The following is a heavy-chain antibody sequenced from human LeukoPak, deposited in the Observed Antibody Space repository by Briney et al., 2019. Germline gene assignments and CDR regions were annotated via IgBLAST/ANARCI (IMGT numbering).Heavy chain of an antibody. CDR3: ARGGSYRYTETFDY. V-gene: IGHV4-39*07. Sequence: SETLSLTCTVSGGSISSSSYYWAWIRQPPGKGLEWIGSIHYSGSTYYNPSLQSRVTISIDTSKNQFSLKLSSVTAADTAVYYCARGGSYRYTETFDYWGQGTLVTVSS. J-gene: IGHJ4*02. CDR2: IHYSGST. CDR1: GGSISSSSYY. D-gene: IGHD3-16*02.